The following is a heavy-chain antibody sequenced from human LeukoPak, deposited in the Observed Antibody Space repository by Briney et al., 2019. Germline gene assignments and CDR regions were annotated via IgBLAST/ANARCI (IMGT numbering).Heavy chain of an antibody. CDR2: IKPNSGGT. J-gene: IGHJ4*02. V-gene: IGHV1-2*02. D-gene: IGHD2-15*01. Sequence: GASVKVSCKASGYTFTGYYMHWVRQAPGQGLEWMGWIKPNSGGTNYAQKFQGRVTMTRDTSISTAYMELSRLRSDDTAVYYCARDLDCSGGSCYGYWGQGTLVTVSS. CDR1: GYTFTGYY. CDR3: ARDLDCSGGSCYGY.